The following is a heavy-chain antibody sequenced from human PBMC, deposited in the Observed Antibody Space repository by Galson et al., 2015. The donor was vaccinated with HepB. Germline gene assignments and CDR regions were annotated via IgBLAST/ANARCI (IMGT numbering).Heavy chain of an antibody. CDR2: IYYSGST. CDR1: GGSISSGGYY. D-gene: IGHD3-22*01. J-gene: IGHJ4*02. CDR3: ARVGDYYDSSGSLDY. V-gene: IGHV4-61*08. Sequence: CTVSGGSISSGGYYWSWIRQPPGKGLEWIGYIYYSGSTNYNPSLKSRVTISLDTSKNQFSLKLSSVTAADTAVYYCARVGDYYDSSGSLDYWAQGTLVTVSS.